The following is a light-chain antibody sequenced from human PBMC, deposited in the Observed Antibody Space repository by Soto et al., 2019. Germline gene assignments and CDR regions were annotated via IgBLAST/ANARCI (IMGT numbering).Light chain of an antibody. CDR1: RGVSANY. CDR2: GAS. J-gene: IGKJ1*01. V-gene: IGKV3-20*01. CDR3: QQYGSSPRT. Sequence: EIVLTQSPGTLSLSPGKGATLSCRPSRGVSANYVAWYQQKPGQAPTLLIYGASIRAAGIPDRFSGRGSGTDFTLTIRRLEPDELAVYYCQQYGSSPRTFGQGTRWIS.